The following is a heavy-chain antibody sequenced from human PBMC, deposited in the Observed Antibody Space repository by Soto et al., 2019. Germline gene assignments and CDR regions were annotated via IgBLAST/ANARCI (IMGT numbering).Heavy chain of an antibody. CDR2: ISSSSSYI. CDR1: GFTFSSYS. D-gene: IGHD6-6*01. CDR3: ARDRLVYSSSGWRWFDP. V-gene: IGHV3-21*01. J-gene: IGHJ5*02. Sequence: ESGGGLVKPGGSLRLSCAASGFTFSSYSMNWVRQAPGKGLEWVSSISSSSSYIYYADSVKGRFTISRDNAKNSLYLQMNSLRAEDTAVYYCARDRLVYSSSGWRWFDPWGQGTLVTVSS.